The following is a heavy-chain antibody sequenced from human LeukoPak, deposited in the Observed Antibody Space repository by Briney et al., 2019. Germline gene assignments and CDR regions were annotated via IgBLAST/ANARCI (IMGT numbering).Heavy chain of an antibody. CDR2: INHSGST. D-gene: IGHD2-2*01. Sequence: PSETLSLTCAVYGGSFSGYYWSWIRQPPGKGLEWIGEINHSGSTNYNPSLKSRVTISVDTSKNQFSLKLRTVTAADTAVYYCARRARPVVPAARYYYYYYMDVWGKGTTVTVSS. CDR1: GGSFSGYY. V-gene: IGHV4-34*01. J-gene: IGHJ6*03. CDR3: ARRARPVVPAARYYYYYYMDV.